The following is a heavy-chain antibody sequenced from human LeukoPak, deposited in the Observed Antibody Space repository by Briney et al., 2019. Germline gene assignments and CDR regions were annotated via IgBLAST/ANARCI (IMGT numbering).Heavy chain of an antibody. CDR2: ISHSGYTT. Sequence: GGSLRLSCAASGFTFSNYAMSWVRQSPGKGLGWVSTISHSGYTTYYADSVKGRFTIFRDNSTGTVYLQMNSLRPEDTAVYYCAKDDAWLQYGNWGRGTLVTVSS. J-gene: IGHJ4*02. D-gene: IGHD5-24*01. V-gene: IGHV3-23*01. CDR1: GFTFSNYA. CDR3: AKDDAWLQYGN.